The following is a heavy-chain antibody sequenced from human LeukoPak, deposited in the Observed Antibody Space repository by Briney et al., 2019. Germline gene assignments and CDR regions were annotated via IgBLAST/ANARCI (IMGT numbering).Heavy chain of an antibody. Sequence: GGSLRLSCAAPGLTFSSYAMSWVRQAPGKGLEWVSSISSSGANTYYADSVKGRFTISRDNSKNTLYLQMSSLRVEEPTADNCAKRDRPCSGDCSAPYYFDYWGQGTLVTVSS. J-gene: IGHJ4*02. CDR2: ISSSGANT. V-gene: IGHV3-23*01. CDR3: AKRDRPCSGDCSAPYYFDY. CDR1: GLTFSSYA. D-gene: IGHD2-21*02.